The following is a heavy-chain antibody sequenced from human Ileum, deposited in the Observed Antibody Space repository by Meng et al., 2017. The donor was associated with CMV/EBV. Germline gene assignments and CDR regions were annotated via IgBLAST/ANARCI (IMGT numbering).Heavy chain of an antibody. D-gene: IGHD3-22*01. CDR2: ISGSGDTT. CDR1: GVTFSSYG. CDR3: AKAPYDSSGYPFDY. V-gene: IGHV3-23*01. J-gene: IGHJ4*02. Sequence: GGSLRLCCAASGVTFSSYGMSWVRQAPGKGLAWVSAISGSGDTTSFAHSVKGRFTISRDNSKNTLYLQMNRLRAEDTAVYYCAKAPYDSSGYPFDYWGQGTLVTVSS.